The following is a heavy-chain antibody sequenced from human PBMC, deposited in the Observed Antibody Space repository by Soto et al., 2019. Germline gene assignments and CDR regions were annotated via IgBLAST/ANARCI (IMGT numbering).Heavy chain of an antibody. Sequence: QVQLQESGPGLVKPSQTLSLTCTVSGGSISSGGYYWSWIRQHPGKGLEWIGYIYYSGSTYYNPSPKSRVTIAVDTSKNPFSLKLSSVTAADTAVYYCARGGEVVGAIGYWGQGTLVTVSS. V-gene: IGHV4-31*03. D-gene: IGHD1-26*01. CDR2: IYYSGST. CDR3: ARGGEVVGAIGY. J-gene: IGHJ4*02. CDR1: GGSISSGGYY.